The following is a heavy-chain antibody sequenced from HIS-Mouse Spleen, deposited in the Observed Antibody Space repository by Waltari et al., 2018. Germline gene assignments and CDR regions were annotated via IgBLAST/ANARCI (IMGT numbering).Heavy chain of an antibody. V-gene: IGHV4-39*07. Sequence: QLQLQESGPGLVKPSETLSLTCTVSGGYISSSSYYWGWIRQPPGKGLEWIGSIYYSGRPYYTPSLKSRVTISVDTSKNQFSLKLSSVTAADTAVYYCARCGCSSTSCYPYGMDVWGQGTTVTVSS. CDR3: ARCGCSSTSCYPYGMDV. D-gene: IGHD2-2*01. J-gene: IGHJ6*02. CDR1: GGYISSSSYY. CDR2: IYYSGRP.